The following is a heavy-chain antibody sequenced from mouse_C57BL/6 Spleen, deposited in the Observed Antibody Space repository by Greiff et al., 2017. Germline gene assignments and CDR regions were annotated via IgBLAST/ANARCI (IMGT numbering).Heavy chain of an antibody. CDR3: ARVYYTDLDY. CDR2: INYDGSST. Sequence: EVKLMESEGGLVQPGSSMKLSCTASGFTFSDYYMAWVRQVPEKGLEWVANINYDGSSTYYLDSLKSRFIISRDNAKNILYLQMSSLKSADTATYYCARVYYTDLDYWGQGTTLTVAS. D-gene: IGHD2-1*01. J-gene: IGHJ2*01. CDR1: GFTFSDYY. V-gene: IGHV5-16*01.